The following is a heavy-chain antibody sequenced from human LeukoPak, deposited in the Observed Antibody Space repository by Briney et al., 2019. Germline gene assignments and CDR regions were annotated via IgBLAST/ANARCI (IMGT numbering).Heavy chain of an antibody. J-gene: IGHJ4*02. D-gene: IGHD5-18*01. CDR1: GGSISSSSYY. CDR3: ARERMDTAMDS. V-gene: IGHV4-39*01. CDR2: IYYSGST. Sequence: PSETLSRTCTVSGGSISSSSYYWGWIRQPPGKGLEWIGSIYYSGSTYYNPSLKSRVTISVDTSKNQFSLKLSSVTAADTAVYYCARERMDTAMDSWGQGTLVTVSS.